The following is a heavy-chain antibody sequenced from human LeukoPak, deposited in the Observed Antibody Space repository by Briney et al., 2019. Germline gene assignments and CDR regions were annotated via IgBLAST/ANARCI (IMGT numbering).Heavy chain of an antibody. V-gene: IGHV3-33*01. J-gene: IGHJ4*02. CDR2: IWYDGSNK. D-gene: IGHD2-15*01. CDR3: ARELPPVVTYYFEY. CDR1: GFTLSSFG. Sequence: AGRSLRLSCAASGFTLSSFGMHWVRQAPGKGLEWVAVIWYDGSNKYYADSVKGRFTISRDNSKNTLYLQMNSLRAEDTAVYYCARELPPVVTYYFEYWGQGTLVTVSS.